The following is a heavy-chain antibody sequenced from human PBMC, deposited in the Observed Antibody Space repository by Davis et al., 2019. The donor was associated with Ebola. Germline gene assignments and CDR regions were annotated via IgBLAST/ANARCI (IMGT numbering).Heavy chain of an antibody. J-gene: IGHJ4*02. D-gene: IGHD6-13*01. CDR3: ARIIAASAPFDY. Sequence: GGSLRLSCAASGFTFNTYAMSWVRQPPGKGLEWISSISSSGTVTYYADSVKGRFTISRDNAKNSVYLQMDSLRADDTAVYYCARIIAASAPFDYRGQGTLVTVSS. CDR1: GFTFNTYA. CDR2: ISSSGTVT. V-gene: IGHV3-21*01.